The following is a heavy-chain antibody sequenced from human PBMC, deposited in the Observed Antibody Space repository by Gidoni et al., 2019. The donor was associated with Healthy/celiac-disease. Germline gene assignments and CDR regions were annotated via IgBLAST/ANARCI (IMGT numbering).Heavy chain of an antibody. CDR1: GFTFSSYA. CDR3: AKASYYYDSSGSYFDY. J-gene: IGHJ4*02. D-gene: IGHD3-22*01. Sequence: EVQLLESGGGLVQPGGSLRLSCAASGFTFSSYAMSWVRQAPGKGLEWVSAISGSGGSTYYADSVKGRFTISRDNSKNTLYLQMNSLRAEDTAVYYCAKASYYYDSSGSYFDYWGQGTLVTVSS. CDR2: ISGSGGST. V-gene: IGHV3-23*01.